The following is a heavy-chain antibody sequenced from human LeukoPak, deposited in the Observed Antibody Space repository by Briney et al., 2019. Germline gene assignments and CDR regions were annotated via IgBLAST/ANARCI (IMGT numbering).Heavy chain of an antibody. V-gene: IGHV3-30-3*01. CDR3: ARGSSILMGSSWQPGLDY. Sequence: GGSLRLSCAASGFTFSSYAMHWARQAPGKGLEWVAVISYDGSNKYYADSVKGRFTISRDNSKNTLYLQMNSLRAEDTAVYYCARGSSILMGSSWQPGLDYWGQGTLVTVSS. CDR1: GFTFSSYA. J-gene: IGHJ4*02. CDR2: ISYDGSNK. D-gene: IGHD6-13*01.